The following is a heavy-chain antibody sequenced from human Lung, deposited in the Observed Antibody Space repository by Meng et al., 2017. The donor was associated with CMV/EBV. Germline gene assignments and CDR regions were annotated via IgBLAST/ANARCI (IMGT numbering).Heavy chain of an antibody. J-gene: IGHJ4*02. CDR1: GYY. V-gene: IGHV4-31*02. Sequence: GYYWTWIRQRPGKGLAWIEYIYYSGGTNYNPSLQSRVTISVDTSKNQFSLKLSSVTAADTAMYYCARSVGCSSTYCYTYTSSWYPDYWGQGTLVTVSS. CDR2: IYYSGGT. D-gene: IGHD6-13*01. CDR3: ARSVGCSSTYCYTYTSSWYPDY.